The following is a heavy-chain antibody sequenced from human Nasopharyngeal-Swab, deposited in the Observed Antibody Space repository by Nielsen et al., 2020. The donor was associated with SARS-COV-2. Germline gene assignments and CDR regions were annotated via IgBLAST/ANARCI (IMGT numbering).Heavy chain of an antibody. D-gene: IGHD1-14*01. V-gene: IGHV4-59*01. CDR2: IYYSGST. CDR1: GGSISSYY. J-gene: IGHJ6*03. Sequence: SETLSLTCTVSGGSISSYYWSWIRQPPGKGLEWIGYIYYSGSTNYNPSLKSRVTISVDTSKNQFSLKLGSVTAADTAVYYCARVTTPAYYYYMDVWGKGTTVTVSS. CDR3: ARVTTPAYYYYMDV.